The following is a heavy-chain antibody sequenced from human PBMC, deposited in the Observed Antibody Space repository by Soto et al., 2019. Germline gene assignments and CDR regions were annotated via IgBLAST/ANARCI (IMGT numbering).Heavy chain of an antibody. CDR3: AKRTHDY. V-gene: IGHV3-74*01. CDR1: GFTFSSDW. Sequence: GGSLRLSCAASGFTFSSDWMHWVRQAPGKGLVWVSRINSDGSSTGYADSVKGRFTISRDNFKNTLYLQMNSLRVEDTAMYYCAKRTHDYWGLGTLVTVSS. CDR2: INSDGSST. J-gene: IGHJ4*02.